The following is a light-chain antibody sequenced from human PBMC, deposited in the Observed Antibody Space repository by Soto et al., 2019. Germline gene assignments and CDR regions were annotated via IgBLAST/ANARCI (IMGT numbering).Light chain of an antibody. Sequence: DIQMTQSPSSLSASVGDSVTITCRASQNIDKYIHWYRHRQGEAPKFLIYGASRLQSGVPSRVTGRVSRTDFTLTITSLQPEDCGTYYCQQSYSSPQTFGGGTKVEI. CDR2: GAS. V-gene: IGKV1-39*01. CDR3: QQSYSSPQT. CDR1: QNIDKY. J-gene: IGKJ4*01.